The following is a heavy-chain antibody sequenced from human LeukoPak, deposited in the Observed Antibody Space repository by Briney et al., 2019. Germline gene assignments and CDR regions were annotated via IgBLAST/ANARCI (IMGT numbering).Heavy chain of an antibody. CDR2: INPSGGST. CDR1: GYSFIGYY. D-gene: IGHD1-26*01. CDR3: AREITGSHFDY. V-gene: IGHV1-46*01. J-gene: IGHJ4*02. Sequence: ASVKVSCKTSGYSFIGYYMHWVRQAPGQGLEWMGIINPSGGSTSYAQKFQGRATMTRDTSTSTVYMELSSLRSEDTAVYYCAREITGSHFDYWGQGTLVTVSS.